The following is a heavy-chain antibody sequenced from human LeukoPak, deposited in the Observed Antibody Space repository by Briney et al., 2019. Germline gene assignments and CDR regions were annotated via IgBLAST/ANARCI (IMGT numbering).Heavy chain of an antibody. CDR1: GGSISSYY. D-gene: IGHD3-22*01. J-gene: IGHJ4*02. V-gene: IGHV4-59*01. CDR2: IYYSGST. Sequence: SETLSLTCTVSGGSISSYYWSWIRQPPGKGLEWIGHIYYSGSTNYNPSLKSRVSISVDTSKNQFSLKLTSITAADTAVYYCATGTDSYYYDSWGQGTLVTVSS. CDR3: ATGTDSYYYDS.